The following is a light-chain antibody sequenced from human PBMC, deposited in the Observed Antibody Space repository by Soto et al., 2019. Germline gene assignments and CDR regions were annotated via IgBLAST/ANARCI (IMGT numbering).Light chain of an antibody. J-gene: IGLJ1*01. CDR1: SSDVGAYNY. CDR2: DVT. CDR3: TAYTSTSTYV. Sequence: QSALTQAASVSGPPGQSIAISCTGTSSDVGAYNYVSWYQHHPGKAPRLLIYDVTNRPSGISDRFSGSKSGNTASLTISGFLAEVEADYYCTAYTSTSTYVFGTGTKLTVL. V-gene: IGLV2-14*01.